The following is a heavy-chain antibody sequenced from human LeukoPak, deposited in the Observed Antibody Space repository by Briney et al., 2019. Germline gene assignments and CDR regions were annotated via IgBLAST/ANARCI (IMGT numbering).Heavy chain of an antibody. CDR3: ARDTWELLETGFDY. CDR1: GVSISSYY. D-gene: IGHD1-26*01. V-gene: IGHV4-59*12. J-gene: IGHJ4*02. CDR2: IYYSGST. Sequence: SETLSLTCTVSGVSISSYYWSWIRQPPGKGLEWIGYIYYSGSTNYNPSLKSRVTISVDTSKNQFSLKLSSVTAADTAVYYCARDTWELLETGFDYWGQGTLVTVSS.